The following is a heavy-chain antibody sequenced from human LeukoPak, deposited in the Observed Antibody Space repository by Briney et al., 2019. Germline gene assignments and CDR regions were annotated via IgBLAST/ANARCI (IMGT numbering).Heavy chain of an antibody. CDR2: ISGSGGST. CDR1: GFTFSSYA. CDR3: AKGIFSYYYYMDV. V-gene: IGHV3-23*01. D-gene: IGHD2-21*01. Sequence: GGSLRLSCAASGFTFSSYAMSWVRQAPGKGLEWVSAISGSGGSTYYADSVKGRFTISRDNSKNTLYLQMNSLRAEDAAVYYCAKGIFSYYYYMDVWGKGTTVTVSS. J-gene: IGHJ6*03.